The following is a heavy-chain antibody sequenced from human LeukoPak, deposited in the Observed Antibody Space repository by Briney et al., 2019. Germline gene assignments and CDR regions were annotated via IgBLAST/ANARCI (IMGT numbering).Heavy chain of an antibody. D-gene: IGHD2-2*01. V-gene: IGHV1-18*01. CDR2: ISAYNGNT. Sequence: ASVKVSCKASGYTFTSYGISWVRQAPGQRLEWMGWISAYNGNTNYAQKLQGRVTMTTDTSTSTAYVELRSLRSDDTAVYYCARLPVGSTSFGAFDIWGQGTMVTVSS. CDR3: ARLPVGSTSFGAFDI. J-gene: IGHJ3*02. CDR1: GYTFTSYG.